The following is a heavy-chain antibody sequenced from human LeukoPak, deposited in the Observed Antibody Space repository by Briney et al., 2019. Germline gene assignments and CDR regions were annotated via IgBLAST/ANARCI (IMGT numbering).Heavy chain of an antibody. CDR3: ARDSTTGLNWFDP. D-gene: IGHD2-2*01. V-gene: IGHV4-38-2*02. Sequence: SETLSLTCTVSGYSISSGYYWGWIRQPPGKGLEWIGSIYHSGSTYYNPSLKSRVTISVDTSKNQFSLKLSSVTAADTAVYYCARDSTTGLNWFDPWGQGTLVTVSS. CDR1: GYSISSGYY. CDR2: IYHSGST. J-gene: IGHJ5*02.